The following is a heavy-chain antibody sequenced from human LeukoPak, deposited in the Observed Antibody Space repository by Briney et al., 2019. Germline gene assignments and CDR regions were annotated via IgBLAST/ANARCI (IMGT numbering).Heavy chain of an antibody. CDR2: INPNSGGT. Sequence: GASVKVSCKASGYTFTGYYMHWERQAPGQGLEWMGWINPNSGGTNYAQKFQGRVTMTRDTSISTAYMELSRLRSDDTAVYYCARDWCSGGSCYRSNQNWFDPWGQGTLVTVSS. J-gene: IGHJ5*02. CDR3: ARDWCSGGSCYRSNQNWFDP. CDR1: GYTFTGYY. V-gene: IGHV1-2*02. D-gene: IGHD2-15*01.